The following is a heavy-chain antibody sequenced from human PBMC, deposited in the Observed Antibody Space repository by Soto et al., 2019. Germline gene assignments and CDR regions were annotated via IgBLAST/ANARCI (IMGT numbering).Heavy chain of an antibody. CDR1: GFTFSSYD. V-gene: IGHV3-13*01. CDR2: IGTAGDT. Sequence: GGSLRLSCAASGFTFSSYDMHWVRQATGKGLEWVSAIGTAGDTYYPGSVKGRFTISRENAKNSLYLHMNSLRAEDTAVYYCARGMGYCSSTSCSAPYYYYGMDVWGQGTTVTVSS. J-gene: IGHJ6*02. D-gene: IGHD2-2*01. CDR3: ARGMGYCSSTSCSAPYYYYGMDV.